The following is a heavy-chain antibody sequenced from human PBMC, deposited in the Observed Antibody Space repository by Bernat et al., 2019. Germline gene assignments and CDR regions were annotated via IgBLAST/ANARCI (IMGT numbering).Heavy chain of an antibody. CDR1: GYTFTGYY. D-gene: IGHD3-10*01. CDR3: AGMVQGVIITGFDC. CDR2: INPNSGGT. J-gene: IGHJ4*02. V-gene: IGHV1-2*06. Sequence: QVQLVQSGAEVKKPGASVKVSCKASGYTFTGYYMHWVRQAPGQGLEWMGRINPNSGGTNYAQKFQGRVTMTRDTSISTAYMELGRLGSDDTAVYYCAGMVQGVIITGFDCWGQGTLVTVSS.